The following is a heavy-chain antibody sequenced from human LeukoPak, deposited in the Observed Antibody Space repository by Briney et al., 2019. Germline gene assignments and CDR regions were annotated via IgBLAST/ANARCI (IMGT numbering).Heavy chain of an antibody. CDR1: GFTFSSYE. CDR2: ISSSGSTI. J-gene: IGHJ4*02. V-gene: IGHV3-48*03. D-gene: IGHD3-22*01. CDR3: ASDPPYYYHSSCHFYFDY. Sequence: PGGSLRLSCAASGFTFSSYEMNWVRQAPGKGLEWVSYISSSGSTIYYADSVKGRFTISRDNAKNSLYLQMNSLRAEDTAVYYTASDPPYYYHSSCHFYFDYRGQGTLVTVSS.